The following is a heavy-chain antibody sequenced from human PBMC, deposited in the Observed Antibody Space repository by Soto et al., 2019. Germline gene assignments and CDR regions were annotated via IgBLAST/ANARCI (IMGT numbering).Heavy chain of an antibody. CDR2: INQVGST. V-gene: IGHV4-34*01. J-gene: IGHJ4*02. Sequence: TLSLTCAVHGGSFSGYYWSWIRQPPGKGLEWIGDINQVGSTNFNPSLESRLTISVDTSKKEYSLKLTSVTAADTAVYFCARGPHYYESSGQSPSDYWGQGTLVTVSS. CDR3: ARGPHYYESSGQSPSDY. CDR1: GGSFSGYY. D-gene: IGHD3-22*01.